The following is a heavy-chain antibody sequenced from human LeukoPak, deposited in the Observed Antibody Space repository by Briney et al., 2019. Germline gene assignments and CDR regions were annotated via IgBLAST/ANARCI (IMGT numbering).Heavy chain of an antibody. J-gene: IGHJ4*02. D-gene: IGHD1-26*01. CDR3: ARDYGLVGATTGGY. CDR2: ISYDGSNK. V-gene: IGHV3-30-3*01. CDR1: GFTFSSYA. Sequence: QPGGSLRLSCAASGFTFSSYAMHWVRQAPGKGLEWVAVISYDGSNKYYADSVKGRFTISRDNSRNTLYLQMNSLRAEDTAVYYCARDYGLVGATTGGYWGQGTLVTVSS.